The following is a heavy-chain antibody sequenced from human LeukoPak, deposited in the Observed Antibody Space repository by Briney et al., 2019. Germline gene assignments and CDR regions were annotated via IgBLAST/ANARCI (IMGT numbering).Heavy chain of an antibody. CDR3: AGYGREAYYYAY. CDR1: GFTFSDYY. CDR2: ISSSGSTR. J-gene: IGHJ4*02. V-gene: IGHV3-11*01. Sequence: GGSLRLSCAASGFTFSDYYMSWIRQAPGKGLEWVSYISSSGSTRYYADSVKGRFTISRDNAKNSLYLQMNSLRAEDTAVYYCAGYGREAYYYAYWGQGTLVTVSS. D-gene: IGHD1-26*01.